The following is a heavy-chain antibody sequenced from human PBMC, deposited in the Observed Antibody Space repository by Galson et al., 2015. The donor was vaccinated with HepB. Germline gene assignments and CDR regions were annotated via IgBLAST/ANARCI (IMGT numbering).Heavy chain of an antibody. CDR3: ARALFDNGGPLFDL. CDR2: ISYSATT. D-gene: IGHD4-23*01. Sequence: TLSLTCSVSGVSISSHYWNWIRQPPGKGLEWIGYISYSATTYYNPSLKSRVTISSDTSKNQFSLKLSSVTAADTAVYYCARALFDNGGPLFDLWGQGTLVTVSS. V-gene: IGHV4-59*11. CDR1: GVSISSHY. J-gene: IGHJ5*02.